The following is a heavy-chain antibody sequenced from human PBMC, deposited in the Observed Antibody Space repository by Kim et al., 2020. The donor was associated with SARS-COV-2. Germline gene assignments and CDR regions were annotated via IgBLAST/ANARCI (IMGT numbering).Heavy chain of an antibody. V-gene: IGHV3-74*01. D-gene: IGHD3-10*01. CDR3: ARDTRGNDAFDI. J-gene: IGHJ3*02. CDR1: GFPFNLYW. Sequence: GGSLRLSCAASGFPFNLYWMHWVRQAPGKGLVWVSRINNDGSSPKYADSVWGRFTISRDNAKSTLYLQMTSLGVEDTGIYYCARDTRGNDAFDIWGQGTMVTVSS. CDR2: INNDGSSP.